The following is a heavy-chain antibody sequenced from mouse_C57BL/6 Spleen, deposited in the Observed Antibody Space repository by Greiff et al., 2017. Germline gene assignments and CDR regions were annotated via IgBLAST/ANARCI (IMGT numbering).Heavy chain of an antibody. V-gene: IGHV5-9-1*02. CDR1: GFTFSGYA. CDR3: TRDRLFITTVVAPFSY. CDR2: ISSGGDYI. J-gene: IGHJ3*01. D-gene: IGHD1-1*01. Sequence: EVKLMESGAGLVKPGGSLKLSCAASGFTFSGYAMSWVRQTPEKRLEWVAYISSGGDYISYAETVKGRFTISRDNARNTLYLQMISLKSEDTAMYYCTRDRLFITTVVAPFSYWGQGTLVTVS.